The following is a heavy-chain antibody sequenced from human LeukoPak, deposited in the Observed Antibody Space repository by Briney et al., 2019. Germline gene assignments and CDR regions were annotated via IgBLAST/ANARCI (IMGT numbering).Heavy chain of an antibody. CDR2: ISTSGSTR. V-gene: IGHV3-48*03. Sequence: GGSLRLSCAASGFTFSSYEMNWVRQAPGKRLEWVSYISTSGSTRYYADSVLGRFAISRDNAKNSVYLQMNSLRAEDTAVYYCARDWLRHYYYGMDVWGQGTTVTVPS. D-gene: IGHD6-19*01. CDR3: ARDWLRHYYYGMDV. J-gene: IGHJ6*02. CDR1: GFTFSSYE.